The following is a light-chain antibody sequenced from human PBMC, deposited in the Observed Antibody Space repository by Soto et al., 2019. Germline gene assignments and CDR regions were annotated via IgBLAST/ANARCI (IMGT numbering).Light chain of an antibody. CDR2: GDN. Sequence: QSVLTQPPSVSGAPGQRVSISCTGSTSNIGAPYDVHWYQHLPGTAPKLLIYGDNNRPSGVPDRFSGSKSGSTASLTVSGLQTEDEADYYCNSYVAGSNVFGTGTKVTVL. CDR3: NSYVAGSNV. J-gene: IGLJ1*01. V-gene: IGLV1-40*01. CDR1: TSNIGAPYD.